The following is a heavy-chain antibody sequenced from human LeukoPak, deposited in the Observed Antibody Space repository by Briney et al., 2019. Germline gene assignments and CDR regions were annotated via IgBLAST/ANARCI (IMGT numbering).Heavy chain of an antibody. V-gene: IGHV3-23*01. CDR3: AKVGVDYGSFDY. J-gene: IGHJ4*02. Sequence: GGSLRLSCAASGFTFSSYAMSWVRQAPGKGLEWVSAISGSGGSTYYADSVKGRFTISRDSSKNTLYLQMNSLRAEDTAVYYCAKVGVDYGSFDYWGQGTLVTVSS. CDR1: GFTFSSYA. CDR2: ISGSGGST. D-gene: IGHD4-17*01.